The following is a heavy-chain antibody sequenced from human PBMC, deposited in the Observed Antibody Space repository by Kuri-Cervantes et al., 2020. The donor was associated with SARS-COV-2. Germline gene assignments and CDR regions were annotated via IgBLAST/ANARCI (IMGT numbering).Heavy chain of an antibody. CDR2: IIPIFGTA. D-gene: IGHD3-10*01. CDR1: GGTFSSYA. J-gene: IGHJ4*02. CDR3: ARDQYGSGGMGNY. Sequence: SVKVSCKASGGTFSSYAISWVRQAPGQGLEWMGGIIPIFGTANYAQKFQGRVTITTDESTSTAYMELSSLRSEDTAVYYCARDQYGSGGMGNYWGQGTLVAVSS. V-gene: IGHV1-69*05.